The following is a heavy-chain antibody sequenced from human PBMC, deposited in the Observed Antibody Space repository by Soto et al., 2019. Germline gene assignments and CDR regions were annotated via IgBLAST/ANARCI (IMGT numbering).Heavy chain of an antibody. V-gene: IGHV4-59*01. Sequence: SETLSLTCTVSGGSISSYYWSWIRQPPGKGLEWIGYIYYSGSTNYNPSLKSRVTISVDTSKNQFSLKLSSVTAADTAVYYCARDPGRNYFDYWGQGTLVTVSS. CDR3: ARDPGRNYFDY. CDR1: GGSISSYY. J-gene: IGHJ4*02. CDR2: IYYSGST.